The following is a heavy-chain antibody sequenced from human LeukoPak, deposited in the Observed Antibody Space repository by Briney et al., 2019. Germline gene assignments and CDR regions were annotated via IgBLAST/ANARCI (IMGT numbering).Heavy chain of an antibody. CDR1: GGSISDYY. V-gene: IGHV4-59*08. Sequence: SETLSLTCTVSGGSISDYYWSWIRQPPGEGLEWIGYLFYTGSTNYNPSLKSRVTISVDTSKNQFSLKLTSVTAADTAVYYCARHEGRFRGWFDPWGRGTLVTVSS. CDR3: ARHEGRFRGWFDP. D-gene: IGHD3-16*01. CDR2: LFYTGST. J-gene: IGHJ5*02.